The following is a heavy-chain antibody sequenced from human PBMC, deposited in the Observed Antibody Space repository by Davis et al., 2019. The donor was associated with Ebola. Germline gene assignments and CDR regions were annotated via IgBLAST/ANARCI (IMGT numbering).Heavy chain of an antibody. D-gene: IGHD6-13*01. J-gene: IGHJ4*02. Sequence: SLNISCTASVLTPGDYAISWVRQAPGKGLEWVGFIRSKAYGGTTEYAASVKGRFTISRDDSKSIAYLQMNSLKTEDTAVYYCTTRSGAAAGGTDWGQGTLDTVSS. CDR1: VLTPGDYA. V-gene: IGHV3-49*04. CDR2: IRSKAYGGTT. CDR3: TTRSGAAAGGTD.